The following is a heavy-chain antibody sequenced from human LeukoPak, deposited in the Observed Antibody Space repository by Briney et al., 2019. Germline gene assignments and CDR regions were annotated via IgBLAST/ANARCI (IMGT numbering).Heavy chain of an antibody. CDR2: IIPIFDTA. V-gene: IGHV1-69*13. J-gene: IGHJ6*02. Sequence: SVKVSCKASGGTFSSYAISWVRQAPGQGLEWMGGIIPIFDTANYAQKFQGRVTITADESTSTAYMELSSLRSEDTAVHYCARDRPRCSGGSCYPYYYYGMDVWGQGTTVTVSS. CDR3: ARDRPRCSGGSCYPYYYYGMDV. D-gene: IGHD2-15*01. CDR1: GGTFSSYA.